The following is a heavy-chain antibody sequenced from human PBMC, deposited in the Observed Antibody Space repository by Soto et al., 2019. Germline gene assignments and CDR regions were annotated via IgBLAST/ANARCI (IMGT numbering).Heavy chain of an antibody. Sequence: PGGSLRLSCAASGFTSFSYYSMNWVRQAPGKGLELVAFISGSDSPIYYADSVSGRFTISRDNAKNPLFLVINSLGVEDTAAYYCARVSWHSYGDVDVWGQGTLVTVSS. J-gene: IGHJ6*02. CDR1: GFTSFSYYS. V-gene: IGHV3-48*01. D-gene: IGHD5-18*01. CDR2: ISGSDSPI. CDR3: ARVSWHSYGDVDV.